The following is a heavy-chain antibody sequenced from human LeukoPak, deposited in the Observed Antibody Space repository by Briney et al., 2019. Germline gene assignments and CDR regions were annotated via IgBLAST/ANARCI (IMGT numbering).Heavy chain of an antibody. Sequence: ASVKVSCKASGYTFTSYDINWVRQATGQGLEWTGWMNPNSGNTGYAQKFQGRVTITRNTSISTAYMELSSLRSEDTAVYYCAKEGTGSHSQWAFDFWGQGTMVTVSS. CDR2: MNPNSGNT. J-gene: IGHJ3*01. D-gene: IGHD3/OR15-3a*01. CDR1: GYTFTSYD. V-gene: IGHV1-8*03. CDR3: AKEGTGSHSQWAFDF.